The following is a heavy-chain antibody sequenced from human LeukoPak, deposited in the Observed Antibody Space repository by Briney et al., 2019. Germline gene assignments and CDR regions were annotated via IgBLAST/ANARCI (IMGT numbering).Heavy chain of an antibody. Sequence: GASVKVSCKASGYTFTSYDINWVRQATGQGLEWMGWMNPNSGNTGYAQKFQGRVTMTRNTSISTAYMELSSLRGEDTAVYHCASDDASGWFAGYWGQGTLVTVSS. CDR3: ASDDASGWFAGY. D-gene: IGHD6-19*01. V-gene: IGHV1-8*01. CDR1: GYTFTSYD. J-gene: IGHJ4*02. CDR2: MNPNSGNT.